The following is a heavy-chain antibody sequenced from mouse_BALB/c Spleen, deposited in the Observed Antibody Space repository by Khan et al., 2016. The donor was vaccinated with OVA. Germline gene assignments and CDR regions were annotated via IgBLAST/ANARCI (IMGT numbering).Heavy chain of an antibody. Sequence: VQLQQSGTELARPGASVKLSCKASGYIFIDNNINWVKQRTGQGLEGIGEISPGSGNTYYNEKFKGKATLTADKSSRTAYMQLRSLKSEDSAVYFGAREWGSWFPYWGQGTLVTVSA. CDR2: ISPGSGNT. CDR1: GYIFIDNN. D-gene: IGHD1-3*01. V-gene: IGHV1-77*01. J-gene: IGHJ3*01. CDR3: AREWGSWFPY.